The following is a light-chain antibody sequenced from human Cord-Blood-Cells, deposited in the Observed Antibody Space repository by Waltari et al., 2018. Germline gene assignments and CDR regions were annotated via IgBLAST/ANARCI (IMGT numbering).Light chain of an antibody. CDR2: DAS. V-gene: IGKV3-11*01. J-gene: IGKJ4*01. Sequence: EIVLTQSPATLSLSPGERATLPCRASQSVSSYLAWYQQKPGQAPRLLIYDASNRATGIPARFSGSGAETDFTLTISSLGPEDFAVYYWQQRSNWLTFGGGTKVEIK. CDR1: QSVSSY. CDR3: QQRSNWLT.